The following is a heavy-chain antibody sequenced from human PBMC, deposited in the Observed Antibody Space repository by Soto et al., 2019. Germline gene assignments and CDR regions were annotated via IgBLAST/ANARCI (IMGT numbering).Heavy chain of an antibody. CDR3: ATGPLAQAPGPFDGLLFPGLRFAS. D-gene: IGHD3-9*01. CDR1: GYTLTELS. CDR2: FDPEDGET. Sequence: QVQLVQSGAEVKKPGASVKVCCKVSGYTLTELSMHWVRQAPGKGLEWMGGFDPEDGETIYAQKFQGRVTMTADRRTATAYMELSSRRPEDTAVYYCATGPLAQAPGPFDGLLFPGLRFASWGQGTLVTVSS. V-gene: IGHV1-24*01. J-gene: IGHJ4*02.